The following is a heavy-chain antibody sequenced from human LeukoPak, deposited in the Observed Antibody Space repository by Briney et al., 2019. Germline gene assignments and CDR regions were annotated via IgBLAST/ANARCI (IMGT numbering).Heavy chain of an antibody. CDR3: AKDTSIGRYCTNGVCSPFDY. D-gene: IGHD2-8*01. Sequence: GGSLRLSCAASGFTFSSYAMSWVRQAPGKGLEWVSAISDSGGSTYDADSVKGRFTISRDNSKNTRYLQMNSLRAEDTAVYYCAKDTSIGRYCTNGVCSPFDYWGQGTLVTVSS. CDR1: GFTFSSYA. J-gene: IGHJ4*02. CDR2: ISDSGGST. V-gene: IGHV3-23*01.